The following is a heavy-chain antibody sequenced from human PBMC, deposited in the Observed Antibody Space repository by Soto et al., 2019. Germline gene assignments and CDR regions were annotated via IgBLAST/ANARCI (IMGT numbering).Heavy chain of an antibody. J-gene: IGHJ4*02. D-gene: IGHD6-19*01. CDR3: GAGQFFSDY. V-gene: IGHV3-30*03. CDR2: ISFDGSNT. CDR1: GFTFSSYG. Sequence: QVQLVESGGGVVQPGRSLRLSCAASGFTFSSYGMHWVRRAPGKGLEWVALISFDGSNTYYADSVKGRFTISRDNSQNTLYLQMHSLRAEDTSLYYCGAGQFFSDYWGQGALVTVSS.